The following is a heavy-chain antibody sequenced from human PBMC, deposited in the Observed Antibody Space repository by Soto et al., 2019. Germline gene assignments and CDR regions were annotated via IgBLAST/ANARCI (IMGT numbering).Heavy chain of an antibody. V-gene: IGHV4-34*01. D-gene: IGHD2-2*01. Sequence: SETLSLTCAVYGGSFSGYYWTWIRQPPGTGLGWIGEINHSGSTNYNPSLKSRVTISVDTSKNQFSLKLSSVTAADTAVYYCARVPDYWGQGILVT. CDR1: GGSFSGYY. CDR3: ARVPDY. J-gene: IGHJ4*02. CDR2: INHSGST.